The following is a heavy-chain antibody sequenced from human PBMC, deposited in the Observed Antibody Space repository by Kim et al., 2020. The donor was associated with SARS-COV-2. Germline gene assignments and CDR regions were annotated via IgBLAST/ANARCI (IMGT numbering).Heavy chain of an antibody. V-gene: IGHV4-34*01. CDR3: ARGPGGFGDAFDI. CDR1: GGSFSGYY. CDR2: INHSGST. D-gene: IGHD3-10*01. Sequence: SETLSLTCAVYGGSFSGYYWSWIRQPPGKGLEWIGEINHSGSTNYNPSLKSRVTISVDTSKNQFSLKLSSVTAADTAVYYCARGPGGFGDAFDIWGQGT. J-gene: IGHJ3*02.